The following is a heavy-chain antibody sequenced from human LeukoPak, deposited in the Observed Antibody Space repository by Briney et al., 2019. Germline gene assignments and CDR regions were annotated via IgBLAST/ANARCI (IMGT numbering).Heavy chain of an antibody. CDR3: ARGGHYDSFGGSYRQGFDP. CDR2: MNPNRGNT. D-gene: IGHD3-16*02. J-gene: IGHJ5*02. Sequence: GASVKVSCKASGYTFTSYDINWVRQATGQGLEWMGWMNPNRGNTGYAQKFQGRVTMTRNTSISTAYMELSSLRSEDTAVYYCARGGHYDSFGGSYRQGFDPGARETLVTVS. V-gene: IGHV1-8*01. CDR1: GYTFTSYD.